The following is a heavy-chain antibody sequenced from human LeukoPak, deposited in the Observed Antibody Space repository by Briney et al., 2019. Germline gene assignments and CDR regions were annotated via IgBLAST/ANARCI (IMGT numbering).Heavy chain of an antibody. V-gene: IGHV3-21*01. D-gene: IGHD5-12*01. CDR1: GFTFSRDS. Sequence: KTGGSLILSCAASGFTFSRDSMNWVRQAPGKGLEWVSSISSSSTYIYYADSVKGRFTISRDNAKNSLHLQMNSLRAEDTAVYYCARGGGYSGYDLDAFDIWGQGTMVTVSS. J-gene: IGHJ3*02. CDR2: ISSSSTYI. CDR3: ARGGGYSGYDLDAFDI.